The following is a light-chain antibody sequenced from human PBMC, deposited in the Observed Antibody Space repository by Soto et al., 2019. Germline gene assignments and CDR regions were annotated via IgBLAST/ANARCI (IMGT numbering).Light chain of an antibody. J-gene: IGKJ2*01. CDR3: RQYGSSPSYT. CDR2: GAS. V-gene: IGKV3-20*01. Sequence: ELVSTQSPGTLSLSPGERATLSCRASQSVSSSSYLAWYQPNHGQAPRILIYGASSRATGIPDRFSGSGSATEFTPTISRLEPEDFAVYYCRQYGSSPSYTFGQGTKLEIK. CDR1: QSVSSSSY.